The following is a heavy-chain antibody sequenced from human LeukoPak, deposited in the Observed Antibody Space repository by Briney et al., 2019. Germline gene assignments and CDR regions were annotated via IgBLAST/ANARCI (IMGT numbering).Heavy chain of an antibody. V-gene: IGHV3-74*01. D-gene: IGHD3-3*01. CDR1: GFTFSRHW. CDR3: ARERSGLRDAFDI. Sequence: GGSLRLSCAASGFTFSRHWMHWVRQAPGKGLVWISRINSDASDTNYADFVKGRFTISRDNAKNTLYLQMNSLRAEDTAVYYCARERSGLRDAFDIWGQGTMVTVSS. J-gene: IGHJ3*02. CDR2: INSDASDT.